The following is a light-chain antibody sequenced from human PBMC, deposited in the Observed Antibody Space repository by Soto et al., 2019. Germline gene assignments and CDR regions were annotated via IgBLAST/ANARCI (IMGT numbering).Light chain of an antibody. CDR3: QQYNNWPRT. J-gene: IGKJ1*01. V-gene: IGKV3-15*01. CDR2: GAS. Sequence: ETVMTQSPATLYVSPGERVTLSCRASQSVSTNIAWYQQKPGQAPRLLVYGASTRATGIPARFSGSGSGTEFTLIISSLQSEEFAVYHCQQYNNWPRTFGQGTKVEIK. CDR1: QSVSTN.